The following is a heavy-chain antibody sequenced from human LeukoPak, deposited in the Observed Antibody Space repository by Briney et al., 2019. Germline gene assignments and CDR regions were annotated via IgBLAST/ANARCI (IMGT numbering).Heavy chain of an antibody. CDR2: SSSSSSYI. CDR3: ARDRRGYYYDSSGYSDI. D-gene: IGHD3-22*01. CDR1: GFIFSSYS. V-gene: IGHV3-21*01. J-gene: IGHJ3*02. Sequence: GGSLRLSCAASGFIFSSYSMNWVRQAPGKGLEWVSSSSSSSSYIYYADSVKGRFTISRDNAKNSLYLQMNSLRAEDTAVYYCARDRRGYYYDSSGYSDIWGQGTMVTVSS.